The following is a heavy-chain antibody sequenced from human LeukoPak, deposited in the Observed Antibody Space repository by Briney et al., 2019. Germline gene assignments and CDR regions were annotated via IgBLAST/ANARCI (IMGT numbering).Heavy chain of an antibody. CDR1: GSTFSSYG. Sequence: GGSLRLSCAASGSTFSSYGMHWVRQAPGKGLEWVAVISYDGSNKYYADSVKGRFTISRDNSKNTLYLQMNSLRAEDTAVYYCARKKAGCWFDPWGQGTLVTVSS. CDR3: ARKKAGCWFDP. J-gene: IGHJ5*02. CDR2: ISYDGSNK. D-gene: IGHD6-19*01. V-gene: IGHV3-30*03.